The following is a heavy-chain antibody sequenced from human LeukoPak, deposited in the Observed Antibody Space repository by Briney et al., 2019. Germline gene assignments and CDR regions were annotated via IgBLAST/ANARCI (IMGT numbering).Heavy chain of an antibody. CDR2: IYTNGGA. J-gene: IGHJ1*01. CDR3: ARDPRVRGVIGYFQH. CDR1: GGSVTSGNYY. D-gene: IGHD3-10*01. V-gene: IGHV4-61*02. Sequence: SETLSLTCTVSGGSVTSGNYYWNWIRQPAGKGLEWIGRIYTNGGASYNPSLKSRVTISVDTSKNQFSLKLSSVTAADTAVYYCARDPRVRGVIGYFQHWGQGTLVTVSS.